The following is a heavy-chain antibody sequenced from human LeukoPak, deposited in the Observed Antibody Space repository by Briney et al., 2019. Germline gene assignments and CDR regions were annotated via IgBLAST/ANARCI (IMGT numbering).Heavy chain of an antibody. V-gene: IGHV3-11*01. CDR3: ARANYGFFRAFDAFDI. CDR2: IIISGTST. D-gene: IGHD3-10*01. CDR1: GFTFSDYY. Sequence: PGGSLRLSCAASGFTFSDYYMSWIRQAPGKGLEWVSYIIISGTSTYYADSVKGRFTISRDNAENSLYLQMNNLRAEDTAVYYCARANYGFFRAFDAFDIWGQGTMVTVSS. J-gene: IGHJ3*02.